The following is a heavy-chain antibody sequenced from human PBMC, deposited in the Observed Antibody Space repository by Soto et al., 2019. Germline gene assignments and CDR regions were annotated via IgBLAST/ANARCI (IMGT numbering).Heavy chain of an antibody. CDR3: ARVSPHFGSLSYYRHTYYFDY. J-gene: IGHJ4*02. CDR1: GSPITSYG. D-gene: IGHD3-10*01. CDR2: ISAYNANT. V-gene: IGHV1-18*04. Sequence: APVKVSCKASGSPITSYGMSCLRQPPRQQLEWMGWISAYNANTNCAQKLHCRDTMTTDTSTSTAYMERRSLRSDDTAVYYCARVSPHFGSLSYYRHTYYFDYWGQGTLVTVSS.